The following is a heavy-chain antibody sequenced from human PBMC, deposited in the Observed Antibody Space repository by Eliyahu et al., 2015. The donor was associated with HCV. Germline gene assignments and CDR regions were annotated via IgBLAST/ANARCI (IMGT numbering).Heavy chain of an antibody. Sequence: EVQLLDSGGGLVQPGGSLXLSCAASGFXFSNYAMKWVXQAPGKGLEWVSRITGSGDGTYYADSVKGRFTISRDNSKDTLYLQMNSLRVDDTAVYYCARGGLFISRIDFWGQGTLVTVSS. CDR3: ARGGLFISRIDF. D-gene: IGHD3/OR15-3a*01. CDR1: GFXFSNYA. V-gene: IGHV3-23*01. J-gene: IGHJ4*02. CDR2: ITGSGDGT.